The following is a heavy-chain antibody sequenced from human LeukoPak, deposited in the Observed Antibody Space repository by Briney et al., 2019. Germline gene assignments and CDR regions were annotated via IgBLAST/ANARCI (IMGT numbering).Heavy chain of an antibody. Sequence: GGSLRLSCAASGFTFSSYAMSWVRQAPGKGLEWVSGISGSDSSTYYADSVKGRFTISRDNAKNSLYLQMNSLRAEDTAVYYCARDGDEYYDFWSGYYWDYWGQGTLVTVSS. D-gene: IGHD3-3*01. CDR3: ARDGDEYYDFWSGYYWDY. J-gene: IGHJ4*02. CDR1: GFTFSSYA. CDR2: ISGSDSST. V-gene: IGHV3-23*01.